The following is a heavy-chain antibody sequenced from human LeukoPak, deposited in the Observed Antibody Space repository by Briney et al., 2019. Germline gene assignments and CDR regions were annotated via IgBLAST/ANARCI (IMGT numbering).Heavy chain of an antibody. CDR2: IYSGGST. V-gene: IGHV3-66*01. D-gene: IGHD3-9*01. Sequence: GGSLRLSCAASGFTFSSYWMSWVRQAPGKGLEWVSVIYSGGSTYYADSVKGRFTISRDNSKNTLYLQMNNLRAEDTAVYYCARGLRYFDWLDGFDSWGQGTLVTVSS. J-gene: IGHJ4*02. CDR1: GFTFSSYW. CDR3: ARGLRYFDWLDGFDS.